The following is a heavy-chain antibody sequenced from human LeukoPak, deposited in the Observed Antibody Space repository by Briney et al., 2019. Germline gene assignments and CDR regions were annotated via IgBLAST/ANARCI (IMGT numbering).Heavy chain of an antibody. CDR2: ISSSGSTI. J-gene: IGHJ4*02. CDR1: GFTFSDYY. V-gene: IGHV3-11*01. D-gene: IGHD2-2*01. CDR3: ARTVVVPAATPYFDY. Sequence: PGGSLRLSCAASGFTFSDYYMSWIRQAPGRGLEWVSYISSSGSTIYYADSVKGRFTISRDNAKNSLYLQMNSLRAEDTAVYYCARTVVVPAATPYFDYWGQGTLVTVSS.